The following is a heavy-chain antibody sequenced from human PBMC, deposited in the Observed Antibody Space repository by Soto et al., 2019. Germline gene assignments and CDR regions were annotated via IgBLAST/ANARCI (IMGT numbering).Heavy chain of an antibody. Sequence: PSETLSLTCTVSGGSISSYYWSWIRQPPGKGLEWIGYIYYSGSTNYNPSLKSRVTISVDTSKNQFSLKLSSVTAADTAVYYCARGYSGYGRNWFDPWGQGTLVTVSS. D-gene: IGHD5-12*01. CDR1: GGSISSYY. CDR3: ARGYSGYGRNWFDP. V-gene: IGHV4-59*01. J-gene: IGHJ5*02. CDR2: IYYSGST.